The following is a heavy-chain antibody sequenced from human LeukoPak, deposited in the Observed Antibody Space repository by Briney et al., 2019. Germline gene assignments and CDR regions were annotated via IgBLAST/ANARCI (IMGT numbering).Heavy chain of an antibody. V-gene: IGHV3-7*01. CDR3: ATVRLVWGSYRSWFDP. CDR2: IKQDGSEK. D-gene: IGHD3-16*02. CDR1: GFTFSSYW. Sequence: GGSLRLSCAASGFTFSSYWMSWVRQAPGKGLEWVANIKQDGSEKYYVDSVKGRFTISRDNAKNSLYLQMNSLRAEDTAVYYCATVRLVWGSYRSWFDPWGQGTLVTVSS. J-gene: IGHJ5*02.